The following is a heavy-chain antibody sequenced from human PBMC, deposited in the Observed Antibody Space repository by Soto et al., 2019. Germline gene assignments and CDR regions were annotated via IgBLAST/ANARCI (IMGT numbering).Heavy chain of an antibody. J-gene: IGHJ4*02. CDR2: ISVCGVST. D-gene: IGHD2-8*01. Sequence: TGGSLRLSCAASGFTFSSYAMSWVCQAPGKGLEWVSAISVCGVSTYCADSVKGRFTFSRDNSKNTLYLQMNSLRAEDTAVYYCAKEMAGGAPRSFHFWARGSSVTGSS. V-gene: IGHV3-23*01. CDR1: GFTFSSYA. CDR3: AKEMAGGAPRSFHF.